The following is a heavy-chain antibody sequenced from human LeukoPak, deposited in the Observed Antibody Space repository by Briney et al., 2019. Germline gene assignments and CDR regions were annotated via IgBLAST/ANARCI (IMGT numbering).Heavy chain of an antibody. CDR2: IYHSGST. D-gene: IGHD6-13*01. J-gene: IGHJ3*02. CDR3: ARQIWGSSWAFDI. Sequence: SETLSLTCAVSGYSISSGYYWGWIRQPLGKGLEWIGSIYHSGSTYYNPSLKSRVTISVDTSKNQFSLKLSSVTAADTAVYYCARQIWGSSWAFDIWGQGTMVTVSS. CDR1: GYSISSGYY. V-gene: IGHV4-38-2*01.